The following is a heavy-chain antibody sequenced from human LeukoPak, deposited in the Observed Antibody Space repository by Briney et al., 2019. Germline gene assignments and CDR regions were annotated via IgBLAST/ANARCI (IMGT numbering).Heavy chain of an antibody. CDR3: AREGSRRLYMDV. D-gene: IGHD2-15*01. V-gene: IGHV4-4*02. Sequence: SGTLSLTCAVSGGSISSSNWWSWVRQSPDKGLEWLGEIYHNGTTKYNPSLKSRVTISIENSKNHFSLRLTSLTAADTAVYYCAREGSRRLYMDVWGRGTTITVSS. J-gene: IGHJ6*03. CDR1: GGSISSSNW. CDR2: IYHNGTT.